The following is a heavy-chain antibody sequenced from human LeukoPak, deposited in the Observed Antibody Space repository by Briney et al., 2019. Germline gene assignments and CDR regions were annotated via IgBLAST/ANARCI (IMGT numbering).Heavy chain of an antibody. CDR3: ARDHDSSSCPYFDY. CDR2: ISSSSSTI. V-gene: IGHV3-48*01. D-gene: IGHD6-13*01. Sequence: GGSLRLSCAASGFTFSSYSMNWVRQAPGNGLEWVSYISSSSSTIYYADSVKGRFTISRDNAKNSLYLQMNSLRAEDTAVYYCARDHDSSSCPYFDYWGQGTLVTVSS. CDR1: GFTFSSYS. J-gene: IGHJ4*02.